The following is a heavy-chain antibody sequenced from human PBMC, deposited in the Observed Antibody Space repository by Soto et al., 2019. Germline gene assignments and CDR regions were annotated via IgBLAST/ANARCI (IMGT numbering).Heavy chain of an antibody. J-gene: IGHJ4*02. V-gene: IGHV3-23*01. CDR1: GFTFSSYA. CDR2: ISGSGGGT. Sequence: EVQLLESGGGLVQPGGSLRLSCAASGFTFSSYAMSWVRQAPGQGLEWVSAISGSGGGTYFADSVKGRFTISRDISKNTLYLYMSSLRADDTAVYYCAKEAGLSRGWLFDYWGQGTLVTVSS. CDR3: AKEAGLSRGWLFDY. D-gene: IGHD6-19*01.